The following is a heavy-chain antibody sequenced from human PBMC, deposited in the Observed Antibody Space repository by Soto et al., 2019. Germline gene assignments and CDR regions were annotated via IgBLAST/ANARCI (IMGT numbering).Heavy chain of an antibody. V-gene: IGHV3-21*01. Sequence: EVQLVESGGGLVKPGGSLRLSCAASGFTFSSYSMNWVRQAPGKGLEWVSSISSSSSYIYYADSVKGRFTISRDNAKNPPLLQMNSLRAEDTAGYFCSRDRAGFRYGMDVWGQGTTVTVSS. J-gene: IGHJ6*02. D-gene: IGHD3-10*01. CDR1: GFTFSSYS. CDR3: SRDRAGFRYGMDV. CDR2: ISSSSSYI.